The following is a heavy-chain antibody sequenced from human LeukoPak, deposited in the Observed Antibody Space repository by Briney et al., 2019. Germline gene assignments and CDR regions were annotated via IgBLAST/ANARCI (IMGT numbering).Heavy chain of an antibody. CDR1: GGSISSYH. CDR2: IYYSGST. V-gene: IGHV4-59*01. D-gene: IGHD3-10*02. CDR3: ATDVRGLVPYYFDF. J-gene: IGHJ4*02. Sequence: SETLSLTCAVSGGSISSYHWNWIRQPPGKGLEWIGYIYYSGSTNYNPSLKSRVTISIDTSKNQLSLQLTSVTAADTAVYYCATDVRGLVPYYFDFWGQGTLVTVSS.